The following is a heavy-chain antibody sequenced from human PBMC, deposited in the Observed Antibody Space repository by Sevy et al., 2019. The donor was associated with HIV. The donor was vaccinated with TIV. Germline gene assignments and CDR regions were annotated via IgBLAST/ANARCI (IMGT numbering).Heavy chain of an antibody. D-gene: IGHD5-18*01. CDR3: ASSGRGYSYGYGNLFDY. CDR1: GGTFSSYA. Sequence: ASVKVSCKASGGTFSSYAINWVRQAPGQGLEWMGGIIPIFGTANYAQKFQGRVTITADESTSTAYMELSSLRSEDTAVYYCASSGRGYSYGYGNLFDYWGQGTLVTVSS. CDR2: IIPIFGTA. J-gene: IGHJ4*02. V-gene: IGHV1-69*13.